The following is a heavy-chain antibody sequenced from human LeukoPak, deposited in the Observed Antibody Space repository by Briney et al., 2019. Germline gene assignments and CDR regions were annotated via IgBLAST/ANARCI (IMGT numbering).Heavy chain of an antibody. CDR3: ARAGITPGRRNYFDY. CDR2: IYYTGST. D-gene: IGHD4-23*01. Sequence: PSETLSLTCTVSRASISSYYWSWIRQPPGKGLEWIGYIYYTGSTNSNPSLKSRVTISVDTSKNQFSLRLSSVTAAGTAVYYCARAGITPGRRNYFDYWGQGALVTVSS. V-gene: IGHV4-59*01. J-gene: IGHJ4*02. CDR1: RASISSYY.